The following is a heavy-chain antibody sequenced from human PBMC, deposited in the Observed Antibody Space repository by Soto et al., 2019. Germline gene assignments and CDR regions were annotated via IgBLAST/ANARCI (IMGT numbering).Heavy chain of an antibody. CDR1: GYTFTSYG. Sequence: GSVQVSRQASGYTFTSYGCSWLLQAPGQGLEWMGWISAYKGNKNNLQKLQGRATMTTDTSTSTAYMELRSLRSDDTAVYYCASGVAWSSYYSTYYYGMDVWGQGTTVTVSS. V-gene: IGHV1-18*04. CDR2: ISAYKGNK. D-gene: IGHD3-3*01. CDR3: ASGVAWSSYYSTYYYGMDV. J-gene: IGHJ6*02.